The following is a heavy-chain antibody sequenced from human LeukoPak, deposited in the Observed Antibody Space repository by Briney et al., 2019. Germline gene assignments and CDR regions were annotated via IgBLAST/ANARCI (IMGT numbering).Heavy chain of an antibody. CDR3: ASLYGDYNY. CDR2: IHYDGRNK. D-gene: IGHD4-17*01. V-gene: IGHV3-30*02. Sequence: AGGSLRLSCAASGFTFSSYGMHWVRQAPGKGLEWVAFIHYDGRNKYYGDSVKGRFSISRDNSQNTLYLQMNSLRAEDTAVYYCASLYGDYNYWGQGTLVTVSS. J-gene: IGHJ4*02. CDR1: GFTFSSYG.